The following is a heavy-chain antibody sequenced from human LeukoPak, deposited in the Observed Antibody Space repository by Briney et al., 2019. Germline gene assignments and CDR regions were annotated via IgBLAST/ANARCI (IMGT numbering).Heavy chain of an antibody. CDR2: IADSGGVT. D-gene: IGHD3-16*02. J-gene: IGHJ6*02. CDR3: AREEHDYVWGSYRYYYYYGIDV. Sequence: PGGSLRLSCAASGFSFATYAMTWVRQAPGKGLEWVSAIADSGGVTYYADSVKGRFTISRDNSKDTLYLQMDSLRAEDTALYYCAREEHDYVWGSYRYYYYYGIDVWGQGTTVTVSS. V-gene: IGHV3-23*01. CDR1: GFSFATYA.